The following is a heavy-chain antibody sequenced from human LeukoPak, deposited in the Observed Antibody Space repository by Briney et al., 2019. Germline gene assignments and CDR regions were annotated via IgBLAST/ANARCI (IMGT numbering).Heavy chain of an antibody. CDR2: ISGSGGST. CDR1: GFTFSSYA. Sequence: PGGSLRLSCAASGFTFSSYAMCWVRQAPGKGLEWVSAISGSGGSTYYADSVKGRFTISRDNSKNTLYLQMNSLRAEDTAVYYCAKDGMSSGNYFGYWGQGTLVTVSS. D-gene: IGHD1-26*01. V-gene: IGHV3-23*01. CDR3: AKDGMSSGNYFGY. J-gene: IGHJ4*02.